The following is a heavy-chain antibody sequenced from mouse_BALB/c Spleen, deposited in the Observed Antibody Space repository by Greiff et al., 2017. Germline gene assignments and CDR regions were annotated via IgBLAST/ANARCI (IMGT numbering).Heavy chain of an antibody. Sequence: QVQLQQSGAELVKPGASVKLSCKASGYTFTSYWMHWVKQRPGQGLEWIGEIDPSDSYTNYNQKFKGKATLTVDKSSSTAYMQLSSLTSEDSAVYYCAGYGSSYVDYWGQGTTLTVSS. D-gene: IGHD1-1*01. J-gene: IGHJ2*01. CDR2: IDPSDSYT. CDR1: GYTFTSYW. V-gene: IGHV1-69*02. CDR3: AGYGSSYVDY.